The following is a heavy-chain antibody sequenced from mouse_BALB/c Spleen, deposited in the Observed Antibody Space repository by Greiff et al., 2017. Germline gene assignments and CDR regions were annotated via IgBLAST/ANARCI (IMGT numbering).Heavy chain of an antibody. J-gene: IGHJ4*01. CDR3: ARNYLYAMDY. D-gene: IGHD5-5*01. CDR2: INPSTGYT. Sequence: QVQLQQSGAELVKPGASVKLSCTASGFNIKDTYMHWVKQRPGQGLEWIGYINPSTGYTEYNQKFKDKATLTADKSSSTAYMQLSSLTSEDSAVYYCARNYLYAMDYWGQGTSVTVSS. CDR1: GFNIKDTY. V-gene: IGHV1S26*01.